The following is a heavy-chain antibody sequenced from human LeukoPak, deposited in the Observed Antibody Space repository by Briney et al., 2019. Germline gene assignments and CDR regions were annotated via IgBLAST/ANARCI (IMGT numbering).Heavy chain of an antibody. CDR1: GFTFSNYW. CDR3: VRGKLVNAVGQFDN. V-gene: IGHV3-74*01. CDR2: INTDESHI. D-gene: IGHD4-23*01. Sequence: GGSLRLSCAASGFTFSNYWMHWVRQAPGKGLVWVSRINTDESHINYADSVKGRFTISRDNAKNTLYLQMNSLRVEDTGVYYCVRGKLVNAVGQFDNWGQGTLVTVSS. J-gene: IGHJ4*02.